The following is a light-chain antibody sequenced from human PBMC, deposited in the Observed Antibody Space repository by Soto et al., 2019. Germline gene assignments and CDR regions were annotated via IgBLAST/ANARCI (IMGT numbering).Light chain of an antibody. CDR1: QSVSSN. CDR3: PQYNNWPRT. J-gene: IGKJ1*01. CDR2: GAS. Sequence: EIVMTQSPATLSVSPGERATLSCRASQSVSSNLAWYQQKPGQAPRLLIYGASTRATGIPARFSGSGSGTEFTLTISRLQSEDFAVYYCPQYNNWPRTFGQGTQVEIK. V-gene: IGKV3-15*01.